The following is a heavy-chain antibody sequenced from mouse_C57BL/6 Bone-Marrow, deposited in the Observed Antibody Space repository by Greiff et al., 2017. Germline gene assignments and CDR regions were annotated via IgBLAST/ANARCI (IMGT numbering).Heavy chain of an antibody. Sequence: EVHLVESGGDLVKPGGSLKLSCAASGFTFSSYGMSWVRQTPDKRLEWVATISSGGSYTYYPDSVKGRFTISRDNAKNTLYLQMSSLKSEDTAVYYCARHRPWFAYWGQGTLVTVSA. CDR2: ISSGGSYT. CDR3: ARHRPWFAY. J-gene: IGHJ3*01. V-gene: IGHV5-6*01. CDR1: GFTFSSYG.